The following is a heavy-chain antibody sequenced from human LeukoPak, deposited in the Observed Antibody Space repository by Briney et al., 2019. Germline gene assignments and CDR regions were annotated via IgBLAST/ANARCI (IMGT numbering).Heavy chain of an antibody. V-gene: IGHV3-7*01. CDR1: GFTFSTYW. J-gene: IGHJ5*02. Sequence: GGSLRLSCSASGFTFSTYWMSWVRQAPGKGLEWVANMKRDGSEIYYVDSVKGRFTISRDNAKNSLFLQMNSLRAEDTAVYYCARDQYQAYYYDSSGSNWFDPWGQGTLVTVSS. CDR3: ARDQYQAYYYDSSGSNWFDP. D-gene: IGHD3-22*01. CDR2: MKRDGSEI.